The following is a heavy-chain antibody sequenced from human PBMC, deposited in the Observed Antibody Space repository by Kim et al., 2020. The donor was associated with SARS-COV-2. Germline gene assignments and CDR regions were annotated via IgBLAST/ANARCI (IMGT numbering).Heavy chain of an antibody. V-gene: IGHV3-48*03. CDR3: ARDHPDITPFGVVIGTCDY. CDR1: GLTFSSYE. D-gene: IGHD3-3*01. J-gene: IGHJ4*02. CDR2: ISSTGSSK. Sequence: GGSLRLSCAASGLTFSSYEMNWVRQAPGKGLEWVSYISSTGSSKYYADSVKGRCLISRDNAKNSLYLQMNSLRAEDTAIQYCARDHPDITPFGVVIGTCDYCGQGILVTVYS.